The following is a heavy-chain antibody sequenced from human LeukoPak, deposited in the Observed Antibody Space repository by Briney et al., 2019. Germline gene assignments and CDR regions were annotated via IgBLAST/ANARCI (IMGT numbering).Heavy chain of an antibody. Sequence: SETLSLTCIVSGGSISTYYWSWIRQPPEKGLEWIGYIHYSGSTNYNPSLKSRVTISVDTSKNQFSLKLSSVTAADTAVYYCARGTGYCSSTSCYGSDYYYYMDVWGKGTTVSVSS. CDR3: ARGTGYCSSTSCYGSDYYYYMDV. V-gene: IGHV4-59*01. J-gene: IGHJ6*03. D-gene: IGHD2-2*01. CDR1: GGSISTYY. CDR2: IHYSGST.